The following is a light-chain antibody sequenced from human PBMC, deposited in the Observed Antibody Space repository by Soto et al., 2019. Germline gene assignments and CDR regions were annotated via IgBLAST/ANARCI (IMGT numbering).Light chain of an antibody. CDR2: EVS. J-gene: IGLJ3*02. V-gene: IGLV2-14*01. Sequence: QSALTQPASVSGSPGQSITISCTGTSSDVGGYNYVSWYQQHPGKAPKLMIYEVSNRPSGVSNRFSGSKSGNTASLTISGLQAEDEADYYCQSYDNNLSAWVFGGGTKLTVL. CDR1: SSDVGGYNY. CDR3: QSYDNNLSAWV.